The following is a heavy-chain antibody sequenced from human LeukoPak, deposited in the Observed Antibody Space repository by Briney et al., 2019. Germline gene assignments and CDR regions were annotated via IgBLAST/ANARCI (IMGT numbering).Heavy chain of an antibody. V-gene: IGHV3-23*01. D-gene: IGHD1-14*01. CDR1: GFTFSTYG. Sequence: GGSLRLSCAASGFTFSTYGLHWVRQAPGKGLEWVSTISNSDDSTYYADSVKGRFTISRDNSENTLYLQMNSLRAGDTAVYYCAKATGYLLWGQGTLVTVSS. CDR2: ISNSDDST. J-gene: IGHJ4*02. CDR3: AKATGYLL.